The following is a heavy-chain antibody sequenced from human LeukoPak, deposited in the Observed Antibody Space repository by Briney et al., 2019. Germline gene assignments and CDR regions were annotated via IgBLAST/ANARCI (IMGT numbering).Heavy chain of an antibody. J-gene: IGHJ3*02. CDR3: ARGTRRAFDI. CDR2: INHSGST. V-gene: IGHV4-34*01. Sequence: PSETLSLTCAVYGGSFSGYYWSWIRQPPGKGLEWIGEINHSGSTNYNPSLKSRVTISVDTSKNQFSLKLSPVTAADTAVYYCARGTRRAFDIWGQGTMVTVSS. CDR1: GGSFSGYY.